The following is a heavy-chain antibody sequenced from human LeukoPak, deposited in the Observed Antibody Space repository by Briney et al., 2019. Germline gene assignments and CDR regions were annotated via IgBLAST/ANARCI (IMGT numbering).Heavy chain of an antibody. V-gene: IGHV3-7*01. CDR2: IKYDGSEK. D-gene: IGHD1/OR15-1a*01. Sequence: GGSLRLSCTASGLSFSGQWMKWVRESPGQGLEWVSNIKYDGSEKYYVDSVKGRFTISREDAKNSLSLQMDSVRPEDTAVYYCAFNNNFEYWGQGTLVIVSS. J-gene: IGHJ4*02. CDR3: AFNNNFEY. CDR1: GLSFSGQW.